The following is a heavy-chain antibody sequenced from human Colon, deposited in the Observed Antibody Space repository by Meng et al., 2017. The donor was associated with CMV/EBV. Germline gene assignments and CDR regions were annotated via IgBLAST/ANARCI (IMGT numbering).Heavy chain of an antibody. CDR3: AKGLWAGFGELLYFDY. CDR2: ISYDRNKE. CDR1: GFSFSSHS. Sequence: GGSLRLSCAASGFSFSSHSMHWVRQAPGKGLEWVATISYDRNKEYYPDSVKGRFTISRDNSKNTLFLQMNSLRAEDTAVYYCAKGLWAGFGELLYFDYWGQGTLVTVSS. J-gene: IGHJ4*02. V-gene: IGHV3-30-3*01. D-gene: IGHD3-10*01.